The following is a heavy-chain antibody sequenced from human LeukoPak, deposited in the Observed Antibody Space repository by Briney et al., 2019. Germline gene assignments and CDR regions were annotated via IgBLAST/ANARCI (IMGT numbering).Heavy chain of an antibody. CDR2: IYYSGST. D-gene: IGHD2-2*01. J-gene: IGHJ4*02. V-gene: IGHV4-39*06. Sequence: PSETLSLTCTVSGGSISSSSYYWGWIRQPPGKGLEWIGSIYYSGSTYYNPSLKSRVTISVDTSKNQFPLKLSSVTAADTAVYYCARVGCSSTSCFFHYWGQGTLVTVSS. CDR3: ARVGCSSTSCFFHY. CDR1: GGSISSSSYY.